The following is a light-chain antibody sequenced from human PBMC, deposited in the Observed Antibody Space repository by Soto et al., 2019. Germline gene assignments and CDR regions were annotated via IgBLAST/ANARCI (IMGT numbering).Light chain of an antibody. Sequence: EIVLTQSPGTLSLSPGERATLSCRASQSITNNYLAWYQQKPGQAPRLLIYLASNRAAGIPDRFSGSGSGADVTLTINRLEPEDFAVYHCQQYGSSPWTFGQGTKVDIQ. J-gene: IGKJ1*01. CDR3: QQYGSSPWT. CDR1: QSITNNY. V-gene: IGKV3-20*01. CDR2: LAS.